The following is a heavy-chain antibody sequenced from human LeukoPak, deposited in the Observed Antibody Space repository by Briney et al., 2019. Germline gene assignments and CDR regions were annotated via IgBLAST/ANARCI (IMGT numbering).Heavy chain of an antibody. V-gene: IGHV3-73*01. CDR1: GFTFSGSA. CDR3: TSRPKYYYTDV. CDR2: IRSKANSYAT. J-gene: IGHJ6*03. Sequence: PGGSLRLSCAASGFTFSGSAMHWVRQASGKGLEWVGRIRSKANSYATAYAASVKGRFTISRDDSMNTAYLQMNSLKTEDTAVYYCTSRPKYYYTDVWGKGTTVTVSS.